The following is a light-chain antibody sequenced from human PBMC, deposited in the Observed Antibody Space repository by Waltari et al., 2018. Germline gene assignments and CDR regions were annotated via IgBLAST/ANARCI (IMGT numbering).Light chain of an antibody. Sequence: EIVLTQSPASLSLSPGDRATLSCRASQSFGRTLAWYQQRPGQAPRLLIYDASSRATGIPDRFSGSGSATDFSLTISRLEPEDFAVYYCQKYGTRPATFGQGTKVEVK. CDR2: DAS. V-gene: IGKV3-20*01. CDR3: QKYGTRPAT. J-gene: IGKJ1*01. CDR1: QSFGRT.